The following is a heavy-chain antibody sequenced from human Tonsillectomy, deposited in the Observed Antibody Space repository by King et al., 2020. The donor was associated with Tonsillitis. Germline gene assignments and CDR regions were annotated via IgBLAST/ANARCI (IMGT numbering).Heavy chain of an antibody. CDR1: GYIFTSYW. Sequence: QLVQSGAEVKKPGESLKISCKASGYIFTSYWIGWVRQMPGKGLEWMGMIYPGDSDTRYSPSFQGHVTITADKSISTAYLHRSSLKASDTAIYYCARRGYGDYPLDHWGQGTLVTVSS. V-gene: IGHV5-51*01. CDR2: IYPGDSDT. J-gene: IGHJ4*02. CDR3: ARRGYGDYPLDH. D-gene: IGHD4-17*01.